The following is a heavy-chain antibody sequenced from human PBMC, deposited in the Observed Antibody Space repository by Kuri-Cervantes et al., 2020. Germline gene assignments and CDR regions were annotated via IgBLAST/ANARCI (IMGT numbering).Heavy chain of an antibody. CDR1: GYTFTSYD. J-gene: IGHJ4*02. CDR2: MNPNSGNT. CDR3: ARSLYYYGSGSPRLADY. Sequence: ASVKVSCKASGYTFTSYDINWVRQATEQGLEWMGWMNPNSGNTGYAQKFQGRVTMTRNTSISTAYMELSSLRSEDTAVYYCARSLYYYGSGSPRLADYWGQGTLVTVSS. D-gene: IGHD3-10*01. V-gene: IGHV1-8*01.